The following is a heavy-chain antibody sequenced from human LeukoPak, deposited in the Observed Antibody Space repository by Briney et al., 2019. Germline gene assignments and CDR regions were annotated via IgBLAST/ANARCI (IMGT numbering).Heavy chain of an antibody. CDR2: ISSASNTI. D-gene: IGHD3-10*01. CDR1: GFTFSSYS. Sequence: TGGSLRLSCAASGFTFSSYSMNWVRQAPAKGREWVSYISSASNTIYYADSVKGRFTISRDNAKNSLYLQMNSLRAEDTAMYYCARDGWFGDYNWFDPWGQGTLVTVSS. J-gene: IGHJ5*02. CDR3: ARDGWFGDYNWFDP. V-gene: IGHV3-48*01.